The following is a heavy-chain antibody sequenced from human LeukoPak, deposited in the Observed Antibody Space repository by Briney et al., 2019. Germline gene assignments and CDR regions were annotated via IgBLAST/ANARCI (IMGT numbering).Heavy chain of an antibody. CDR3: GKTDIYLNPIDY. V-gene: IGHV4-4*02. D-gene: IGHD3-9*01. J-gene: IGHJ4*02. CDR2: IHRAGRT. CDR1: GVSISSSEW. Sequence: PSETLSLTCAVSGVSISSSEWWTWVRPPPGQGLEWIGEIHRAGRTTYNPSLTTRVTISMDYSKNQFSLKLTSVTAADTAIYYCGKTDIYLNPIDYWGPGALVTVSS.